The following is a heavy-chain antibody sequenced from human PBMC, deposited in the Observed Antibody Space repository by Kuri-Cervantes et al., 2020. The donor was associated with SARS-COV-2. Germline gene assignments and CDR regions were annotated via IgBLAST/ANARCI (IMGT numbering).Heavy chain of an antibody. V-gene: IGHV1-69*06. CDR1: GGTFSSNA. Sequence: SVKVSCKASGGTFSSNAFSWVRQAPGQGLEWMGGIIPIFGTANYAQKFQGRVTMTEDTSTDTAYMELSSLRSEDTAVYYCATVPGSGIAVAAPFDYWGQGTLVTVSS. CDR3: ATVPGSGIAVAAPFDY. CDR2: IIPIFGTA. J-gene: IGHJ4*02. D-gene: IGHD6-19*01.